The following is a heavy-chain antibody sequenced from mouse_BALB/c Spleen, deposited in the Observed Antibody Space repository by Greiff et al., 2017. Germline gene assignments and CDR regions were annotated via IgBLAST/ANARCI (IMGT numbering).Heavy chain of an antibody. V-gene: IGHV1-31*01. D-gene: IGHD2-10*01. Sequence: EVKLQESGPELVKPGASVKISCKASGYSFTGYYMHWVKQSHVKSLEWIGRINPYNGATSYNQNFKDKASLTVDKSSSTAYMELHSLTSEDSAVYYCATAYYVPMDYWGQGTSVTVSS. J-gene: IGHJ4*01. CDR1: GYSFTGYY. CDR3: ATAYYVPMDY. CDR2: INPYNGAT.